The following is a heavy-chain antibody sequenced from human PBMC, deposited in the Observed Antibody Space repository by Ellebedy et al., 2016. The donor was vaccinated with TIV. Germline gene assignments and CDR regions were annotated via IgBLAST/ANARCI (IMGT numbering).Heavy chain of an antibody. CDR2: ISTNNANR. V-gene: IGHV1-18*01. CDR3: ARDSDPFAY. CDR1: SYIFTTYG. Sequence: ASVKVSXKASSYIFTTYGFSWLRQAPGQGLEWMGWISTNNANRNFAQKFQGRVTMTTDTSTSTAYMELRSLRSDDTAVYYCARDSDPFAYWGPGTLVTVSS. D-gene: IGHD3-10*01. J-gene: IGHJ4*02.